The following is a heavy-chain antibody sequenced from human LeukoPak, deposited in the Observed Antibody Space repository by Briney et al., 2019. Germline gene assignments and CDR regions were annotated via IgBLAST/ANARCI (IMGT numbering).Heavy chain of an antibody. CDR3: AKEPRNSNRIAVAGPSFFDY. D-gene: IGHD6-19*01. Sequence: SVKVSCKASGGTFSSYAISWVRQAPGQGLEWMGRIIPILGIANYAQKFQGRVTITADKSTSTAYMELSSLRSEDTAVYYCAKEPRNSNRIAVAGPSFFDYWGQGTLVTVSS. V-gene: IGHV1-69*04. J-gene: IGHJ4*02. CDR1: GGTFSSYA. CDR2: IIPILGIA.